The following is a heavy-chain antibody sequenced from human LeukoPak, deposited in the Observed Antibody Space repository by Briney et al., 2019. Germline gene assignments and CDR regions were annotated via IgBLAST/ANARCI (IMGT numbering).Heavy chain of an antibody. V-gene: IGHV3-48*03. CDR3: ARGIGFDP. J-gene: IGHJ5*02. Sequence: GGSLRLSCAASGFTFSSYEMNWVRQAPGKRLEWVSYISSSGSTTYYADSVKGRFTISRDNPKNSLYLQMNSLRAEDTAVYYCARGIGFDPWGQGTLVTVAS. CDR1: GFTFSSYE. CDR2: ISSSGSTT.